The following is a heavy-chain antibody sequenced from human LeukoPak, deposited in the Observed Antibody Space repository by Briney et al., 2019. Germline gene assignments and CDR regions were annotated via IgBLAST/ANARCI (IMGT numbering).Heavy chain of an antibody. CDR2: IIPIFGTA. CDR1: GGTFSSDA. D-gene: IGHD6-13*01. V-gene: IGHV1-69*06. Sequence: ASVKVSCKASGGTFSSDAISWVRQAPGQGLEWMGGIIPIFGTANYAQKFQGRATITADKSTSTAYMELKSLRSEDTAVYYCASGYSSSWYKYQFEHWGQGTLVTVSS. J-gene: IGHJ4*02. CDR3: ASGYSSSWYKYQFEH.